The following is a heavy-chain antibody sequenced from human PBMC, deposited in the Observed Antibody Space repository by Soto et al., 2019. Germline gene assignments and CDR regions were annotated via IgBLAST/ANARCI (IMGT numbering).Heavy chain of an antibody. D-gene: IGHD3-3*01. V-gene: IGHV3-9*01. CDR1: GFIFDDFA. J-gene: IGHJ4*02. CDR3: TKLGGLYDFWGGPLNFDI. Sequence: EAQLVESGGGLVQPGRSLRLSCAGSGFIFDDFAIHWVRKGPGKGLEWVSGISWSSDSIGYADSVKGRLTISRDNDKNSLYLQMNSLRVDYPALYYCTKLGGLYDFWGGPLNFDIWGQGPLFTVSS. CDR2: ISWSSDSI.